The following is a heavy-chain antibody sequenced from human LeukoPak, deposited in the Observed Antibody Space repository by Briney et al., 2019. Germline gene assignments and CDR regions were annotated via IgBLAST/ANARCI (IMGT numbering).Heavy chain of an antibody. CDR1: GFTFSSYA. CDR3: ARVAMVRAHLDY. Sequence: GGSLRLSCAASGFTFSSYAMHWVRQAPGKGLEWVAVISYDGSNKYYADSVKGRFTISRDNSNNTLYLQMNSLRAEDTAVYYCARVAMVRAHLDYWGQGTLVTVSS. V-gene: IGHV3-30-3*01. J-gene: IGHJ4*02. D-gene: IGHD3-10*01. CDR2: ISYDGSNK.